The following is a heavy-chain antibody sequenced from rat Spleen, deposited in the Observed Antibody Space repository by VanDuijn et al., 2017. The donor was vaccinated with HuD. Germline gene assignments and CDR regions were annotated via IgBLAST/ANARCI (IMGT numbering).Heavy chain of an antibody. V-gene: IGHV2-43*01. CDR1: GFSLTSYH. CDR3: TRDGTTGLLAYVLDA. J-gene: IGHJ4*01. Sequence: QVQLKESGPGLVQPSQTLSLTCTVSGFSLTSYHVSWVRQPPGKGLEWMGVIWTGGSTAYNSLLKSRLSISRDISKSQVFLKMNSLQTDDTGTYYCTRDGTTGLLAYVLDAWGQGASVTVSS. D-gene: IGHD1-11*01. CDR2: IWTGGST.